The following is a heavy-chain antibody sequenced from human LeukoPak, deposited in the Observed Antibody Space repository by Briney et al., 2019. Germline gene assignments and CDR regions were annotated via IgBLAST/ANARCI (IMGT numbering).Heavy chain of an antibody. J-gene: IGHJ6*03. Sequence: SETLSLTCTVSGGSISSSIYFWGWIRQPPGKGLEWIGSIHYSGSTYHDPSLKSRVTVSLDTSKNQFPLKLSSVTATDTAVYYCARQLYSSGSYYAPMDVWGKGTTVTISS. D-gene: IGHD3-10*01. CDR1: GGSISSSIYF. V-gene: IGHV4-39*01. CDR3: ARQLYSSGSYYAPMDV. CDR2: IHYSGST.